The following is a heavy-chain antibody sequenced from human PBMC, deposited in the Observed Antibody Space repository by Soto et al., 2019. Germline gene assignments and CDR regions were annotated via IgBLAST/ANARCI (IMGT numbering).Heavy chain of an antibody. CDR3: ERRCIRDV. J-gene: IGHJ6*02. CDR2: IYYSGST. Sequence: QLQLQESDPGLVEPSETLSLTSSVSGGSVSSSSYYWGWIRQPPVQGLEWIGSIYYSGSTSYTPSLMLRVNVSVDTSKTQFSRKLRSVAAADMALYCSERRCIRDVLGQGTTVTVSS. CDR1: GGSVSSSSYY. V-gene: IGHV4-39*01.